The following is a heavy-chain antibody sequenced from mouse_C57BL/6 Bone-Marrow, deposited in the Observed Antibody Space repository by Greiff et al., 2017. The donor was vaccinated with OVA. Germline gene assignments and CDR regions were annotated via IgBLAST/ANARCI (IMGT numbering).Heavy chain of an antibody. Sequence: VQLQQSGPVLVKPGASVKMSCKASGYTFTDYYMNWVKQSHGKSLEWIGVINPYNGGTSYNRKFKGKATLTVDKSSSTAYMELNSLTSEDSAVYYCARSGYYSNYLFAYWGQGTLVTVSA. CDR3: ARSGYYSNYLFAY. V-gene: IGHV1-19*01. J-gene: IGHJ3*01. CDR2: INPYNGGT. CDR1: GYTFTDYY. D-gene: IGHD2-5*01.